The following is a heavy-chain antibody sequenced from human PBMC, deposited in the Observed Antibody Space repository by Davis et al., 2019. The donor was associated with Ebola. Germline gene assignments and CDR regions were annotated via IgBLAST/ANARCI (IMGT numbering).Heavy chain of an antibody. Sequence: GESLKISCAASGFTFSSYWMSWVRQAPGKGLEWVANIKQDGSDKYYVDSVKGRFTISRDNAKNSLYLQMNSLRAEDTAVYYCARDVATYYDFWSGYYTGWGQGTLVTVSS. J-gene: IGHJ4*02. CDR1: GFTFSSYW. CDR3: ARDVATYYDFWSGYYTG. CDR2: IKQDGSDK. D-gene: IGHD3-3*01. V-gene: IGHV3-7*01.